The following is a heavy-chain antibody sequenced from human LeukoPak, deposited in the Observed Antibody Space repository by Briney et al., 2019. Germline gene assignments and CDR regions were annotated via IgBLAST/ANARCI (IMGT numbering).Heavy chain of an antibody. D-gene: IGHD3-10*01. CDR1: GFTFSSYW. V-gene: IGHV3-7*01. Sequence: GGSLRLSCAASGFTFSSYWMTWVRQAPGKGLACVANIKTDGSETYYVDSVKGRFTISRDNAKNSLFLQMNSLRAEDTAIYYCVSAIRGSPIDYWGQGTLVSVPS. CDR3: VSAIRGSPIDY. J-gene: IGHJ4*02. CDR2: IKTDGSET.